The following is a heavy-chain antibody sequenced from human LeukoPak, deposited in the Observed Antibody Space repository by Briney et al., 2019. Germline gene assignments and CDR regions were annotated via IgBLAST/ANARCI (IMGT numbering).Heavy chain of an antibody. CDR1: GFIFNSYV. CDR3: AKDMGYFTGMDV. J-gene: IGHJ6*02. Sequence: PGGSLRLSCAAAGFIFNSYVMSWVRQPPGKGLEWVSLIRGSGGSTYYADSVRGRFTISRDNSKNTLYLQMNSLRAEDTAVYYCAKDMGYFTGMDVWGQGTTVTVSS. CDR2: IRGSGGST. V-gene: IGHV3-23*01. D-gene: IGHD2-8*01.